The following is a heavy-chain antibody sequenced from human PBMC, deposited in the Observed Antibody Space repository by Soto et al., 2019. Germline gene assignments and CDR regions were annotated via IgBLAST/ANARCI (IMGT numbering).Heavy chain of an antibody. D-gene: IGHD3-3*01. CDR2: ISGSGGST. V-gene: IGHV3-23*01. Sequence: GGSLRLSCAASGFTFSSYAMSWVRQAPGKGLEWVSAISGSGGSTYYADSGKGRFTISRDSSKNTMYLQMKSLRAEDTAVYYCSKMGAIFGVADYFDYWGQGALVTVSS. J-gene: IGHJ4*02. CDR1: GFTFSSYA. CDR3: SKMGAIFGVADYFDY.